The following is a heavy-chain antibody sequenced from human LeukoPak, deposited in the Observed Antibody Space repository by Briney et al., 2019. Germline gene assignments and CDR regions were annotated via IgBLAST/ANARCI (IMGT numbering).Heavy chain of an antibody. J-gene: IGHJ4*02. V-gene: IGHV3-23*01. CDR2: ISGRDGRT. CDR3: AKELRGMLTYFDY. Sequence: GGSLRLSCAASGFTFSSYAMSWVRQAPGRGLEWVSAISGRDGRTYYTDSVKGRFTISRDNSRDTLYLQMNSLRAEDTAVYYCAKELRGMLTYFDYWGQGTLVTVSS. D-gene: IGHD3-16*01. CDR1: GFTFSSYA.